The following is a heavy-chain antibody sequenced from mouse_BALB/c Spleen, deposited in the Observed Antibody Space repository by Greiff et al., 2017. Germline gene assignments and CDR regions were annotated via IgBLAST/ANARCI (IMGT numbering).Heavy chain of an antibody. CDR1: GYTFTSYW. J-gene: IGHJ2*01. Sequence: VKLMESGAELAKPGASVKMSCKASGYTFTSYWMHWVKQRPGQGLEWIGYINPSTGYTEYNQKFKDKATLTADKSSSTAYMQLSSLTSEDSAVYYCARDGRGSLDYWGQGTTLTVSS. V-gene: IGHV1-7*01. CDR3: ARDGRGSLDY. D-gene: IGHD2-3*01. CDR2: INPSTGYT.